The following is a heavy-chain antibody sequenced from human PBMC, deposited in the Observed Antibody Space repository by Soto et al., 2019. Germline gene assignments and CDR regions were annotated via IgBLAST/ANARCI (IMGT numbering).Heavy chain of an antibody. CDR2: IIPIFGTA. CDR3: ARSGSYCGGDCYPYYYYYYGMDV. D-gene: IGHD2-21*02. J-gene: IGHJ6*02. CDR1: GGTFSNYA. V-gene: IGHV1-69*12. Sequence: QVQLVQSGAEVKKPGSSVKVSCKASGGTFSNYAISWVRQAPGQGLEWMGGIIPIFGTANYAQKFQGRVTITADESTSTAYMELSSLRSEDTAVYYCARSGSYCGGDCYPYYYYYYGMDVWGQGTTVTFSS.